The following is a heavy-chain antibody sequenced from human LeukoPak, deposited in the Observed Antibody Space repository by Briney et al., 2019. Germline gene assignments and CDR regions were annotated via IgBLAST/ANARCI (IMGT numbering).Heavy chain of an antibody. CDR2: ISVSGNT. CDR3: ARSTTHPYYNYMDV. J-gene: IGHJ6*03. CDR1: GFTLSSYA. Sequence: GGSLRLSCAASGFTLSSYAMSWVRQAPGKGLEWVSAISVSGNTYHSDSVKGRFTISRDNAKNTLYLQMNSLRVEDTAVYYCARSTTHPYYNYMDVWGKGTTVTLSS. V-gene: IGHV3-23*01. D-gene: IGHD4-17*01.